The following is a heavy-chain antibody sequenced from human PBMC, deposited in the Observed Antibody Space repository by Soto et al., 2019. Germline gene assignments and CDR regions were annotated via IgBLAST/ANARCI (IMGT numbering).Heavy chain of an antibody. J-gene: IGHJ2*01. CDR2: INDRGSI. D-gene: IGHD3-9*01. CDR3: ARESHDILTGPPWVWYFDL. Sequence: QVQLQQWGAGPLRPLETLSLTCGVSGGSFSGYYWAWIRQSPGKGLEWIGEINDRGSINYNPSLKSRVRSSVETSKNHYSLNLRSVPAADTAVYYCARESHDILTGPPWVWYFDLWGRGTLVTVSS. V-gene: IGHV4-34*01. CDR1: GGSFSGYY.